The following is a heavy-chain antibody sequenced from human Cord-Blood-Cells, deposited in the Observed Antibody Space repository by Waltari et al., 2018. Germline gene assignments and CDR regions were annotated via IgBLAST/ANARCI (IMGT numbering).Heavy chain of an antibody. CDR2: IYSGGST. CDR3: ARDSKRIAAAGTDAFDI. Sequence: EVQLVESGGGLVQPGGSLRLSCAASGFTVSSNYMSWARQAPGKGLEWVSVIYSGGSTYYADSVKGRFTISRHKSKNTLYLQMNSLRAEDTAVYYCARDSKRIAAAGTDAFDIWGQGTMVTVSS. J-gene: IGHJ3*02. CDR1: GFTVSSNY. V-gene: IGHV3-53*04. D-gene: IGHD6-13*01.